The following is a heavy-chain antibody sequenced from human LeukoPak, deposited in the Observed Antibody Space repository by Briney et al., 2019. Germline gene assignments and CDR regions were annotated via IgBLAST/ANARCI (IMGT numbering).Heavy chain of an antibody. CDR2: ISSSGSTI. D-gene: IGHD5-18*01. J-gene: IGHJ3*02. CDR1: GFTFSDYY. V-gene: IGHV3-11*04. Sequence: KPGGSLRLSCAASGFTFSDYYMSWIRQALGKGLEWVSYISSSGSTIYYADSVKGRFTIPRDNAKNSLYLQMNSLRAGDTAVYYCARERNTAIVTAFDIWGQGTMVTVSS. CDR3: ARERNTAIVTAFDI.